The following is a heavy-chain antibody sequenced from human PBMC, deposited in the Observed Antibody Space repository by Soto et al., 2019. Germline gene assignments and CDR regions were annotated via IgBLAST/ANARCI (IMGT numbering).Heavy chain of an antibody. CDR3: ARGRYYYDTTGYQLFDF. CDR1: GGSISGGYY. D-gene: IGHD3-22*01. Sequence: QVQLQESGPGLVKPSQTLSLSCTVSGGSISGGYYWTWIRQHPGKDLEWIGYIYYSGSTYYNPSLKSRVTLSVDTSKSQFSLKLSSVTAADTAVYYCARGRYYYDTTGYQLFDFWGQGTLVTVSS. V-gene: IGHV4-31*03. J-gene: IGHJ4*02. CDR2: IYYSGST.